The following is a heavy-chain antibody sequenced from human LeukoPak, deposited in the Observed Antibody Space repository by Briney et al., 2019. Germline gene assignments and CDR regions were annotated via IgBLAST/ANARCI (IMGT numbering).Heavy chain of an antibody. V-gene: IGHV4-30-2*01. CDR1: GGSISSGGYY. Sequence: SETLSLTCTVSGGSISSGGYYWSWIRQPPGKGLEWIGYIYHSGSTYYNPSLKSRVTISVDRSKNQFSLKLSSVTAADTAVYYCYSLSSSWPYYYYMDVWGKGTTVTVSS. CDR2: IYHSGST. D-gene: IGHD6-13*01. J-gene: IGHJ6*03. CDR3: YSLSSSWPYYYYMDV.